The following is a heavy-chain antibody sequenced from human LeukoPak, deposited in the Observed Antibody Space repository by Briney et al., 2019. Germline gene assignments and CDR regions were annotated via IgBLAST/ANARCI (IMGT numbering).Heavy chain of an antibody. CDR3: AKDLMRDRWFGES. D-gene: IGHD3-10*01. V-gene: IGHV3-20*04. CDR2: INWNGGRT. Sequence: GGSLRLSCAASGFKFEDYGMTWVRQAPGKGLEWVSGINWNGGRTGCADSVKGRFTISRDNAKNSLYLQMNSLRAEDTAVYYCAKDLMRDRWFGESWGQGTLVTVSS. CDR1: GFKFEDYG. J-gene: IGHJ1*01.